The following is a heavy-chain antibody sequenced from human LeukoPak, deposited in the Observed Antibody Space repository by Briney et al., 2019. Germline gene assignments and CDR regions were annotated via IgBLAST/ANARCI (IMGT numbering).Heavy chain of an antibody. Sequence: SVKVSCKASGGTFSSYAISWVRQAPGQGLEWMGGIIPIFGTANYAQKFQGRVTITADESTSTAYMELSSLRSEDTAVYYCARGDSSGYYYGPFDYWGQGTLVAVSS. V-gene: IGHV1-69*13. CDR3: ARGDSSGYYYGPFDY. J-gene: IGHJ4*02. CDR2: IIPIFGTA. D-gene: IGHD3-22*01. CDR1: GGTFSSYA.